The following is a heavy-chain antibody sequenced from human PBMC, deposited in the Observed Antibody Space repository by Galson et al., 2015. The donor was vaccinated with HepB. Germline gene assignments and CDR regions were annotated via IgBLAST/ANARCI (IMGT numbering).Heavy chain of an antibody. J-gene: IGHJ4*01. Sequence: SLRLSCAASGITFSNYAMHWVRQAPGKGLEWVAVISKDESSQHYADSVKGRFIISKDSSTNTVYLQMNSLRAEDTALYYCVRENTRDCGFDCWGQGTLVAVSS. CDR1: GITFSNYA. D-gene: IGHD2-21*01. V-gene: IGHV3-30*04. CDR3: VRENTRDCGFDC. CDR2: ISKDESSQ.